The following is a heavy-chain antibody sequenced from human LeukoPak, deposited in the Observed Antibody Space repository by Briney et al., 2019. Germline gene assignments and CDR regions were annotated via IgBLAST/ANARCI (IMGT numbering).Heavy chain of an antibody. Sequence: GGSLRLSCAASGFTVSSNYMSWVRQAPGKGLEWVSVIYSGGSTYYADSVKGRFTISRDNSKNTLYLQMNSLRAEDTVVYYCARVGGTDIVVVPAAIRYYYYYMDVWGKGTTVTVSS. CDR2: IYSGGST. CDR1: GFTVSSNY. V-gene: IGHV3-53*01. D-gene: IGHD2-2*01. CDR3: ARVGGTDIVVVPAAIRYYYYYMDV. J-gene: IGHJ6*03.